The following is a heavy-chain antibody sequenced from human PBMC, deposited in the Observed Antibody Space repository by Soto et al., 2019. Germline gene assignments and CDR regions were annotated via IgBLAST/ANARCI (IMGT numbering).Heavy chain of an antibody. CDR3: ARLNLVGATGGGAFDI. Sequence: QVQLQESGPGLVKASQTLSLTCTVSGGSISSGGYYWSWIRQHPGKGLEWIGYIYYSGSTYYNPSLKSRVTISVDTSKNQFSLKLSSVTAADTAVYYCARLNLVGATGGGAFDIWGQGTMVTVSS. V-gene: IGHV4-31*03. D-gene: IGHD1-26*01. CDR2: IYYSGST. J-gene: IGHJ3*02. CDR1: GGSISSGGYY.